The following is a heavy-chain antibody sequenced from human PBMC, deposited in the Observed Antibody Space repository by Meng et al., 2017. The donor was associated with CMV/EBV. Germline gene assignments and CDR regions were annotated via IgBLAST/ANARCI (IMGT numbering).Heavy chain of an antibody. D-gene: IGHD3-3*01. J-gene: IGHJ6*02. CDR3: ARDLQLNLRFLEWLPLGGNYYYGMDV. V-gene: IGHV1-18*01. Sequence: ASVKVSCKASGYTFTSYGISWVRQAPGQGLEWMGWISAYNGNTNYAQKLQGRVTMTTDTSTSTAYMELRSLRSDDTAVYYYARDLQLNLRFLEWLPLGGNYYYGMDVWGQGTTVTVSS. CDR1: GYTFTSYG. CDR2: ISAYNGNT.